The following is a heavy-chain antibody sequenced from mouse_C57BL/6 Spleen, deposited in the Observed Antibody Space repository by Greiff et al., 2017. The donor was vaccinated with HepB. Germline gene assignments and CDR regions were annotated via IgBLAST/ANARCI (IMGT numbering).Heavy chain of an antibody. Sequence: VQLKQSGPELVKPGASVKMSCKASGYTFTDYNMHWVKQSHGKSLEWIGYINPNNGGTSYNQKFKGKATLTGNKSSSTAYMELRSLTSEDSAVYYCARGYGSSNYYAMDYWGQGTSVTVSS. CDR1: GYTFTDYN. V-gene: IGHV1-22*01. D-gene: IGHD1-1*01. CDR3: ARGYGSSNYYAMDY. CDR2: INPNNGGT. J-gene: IGHJ4*01.